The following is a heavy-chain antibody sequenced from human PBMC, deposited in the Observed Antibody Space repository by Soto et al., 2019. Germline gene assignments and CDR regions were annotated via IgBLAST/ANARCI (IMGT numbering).Heavy chain of an antibody. Sequence: ASVKVSCKASGYTFTSYDIYWVRQATGQGLEWMGWMNPNTGNSGYAQKFQGRVTMTSDTSISTAHMELSSLRSEDTAVYYCARRAETNGWNGRGADKYYFDFWGQGTLVTVSS. V-gene: IGHV1-8*01. J-gene: IGHJ4*02. CDR2: MNPNTGNS. CDR1: GYTFTSYD. CDR3: ARRAETNGWNGRGADKYYFDF. D-gene: IGHD1-1*01.